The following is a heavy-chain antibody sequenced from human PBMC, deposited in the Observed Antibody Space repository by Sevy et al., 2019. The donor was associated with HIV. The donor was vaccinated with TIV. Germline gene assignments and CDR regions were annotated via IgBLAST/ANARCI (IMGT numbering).Heavy chain of an antibody. V-gene: IGHV3-30*18. D-gene: IGHD4-4*01. Sequence: GGSLRLSCIASGFSFSNFGMHWVRQAPGKGLEWVAISSYDGHTNYFGDSVKGRFTISRDNSKNTLYLQMNSLRVQDTAVYYCAKDLLQLTITELAQDYYYGMDVWGQGTTVTVSS. J-gene: IGHJ6*02. CDR2: SSYDGHTN. CDR3: AKDLLQLTITELAQDYYYGMDV. CDR1: GFSFSNFG.